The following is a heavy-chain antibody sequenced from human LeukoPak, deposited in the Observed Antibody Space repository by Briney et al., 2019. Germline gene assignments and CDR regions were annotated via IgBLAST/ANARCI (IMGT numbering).Heavy chain of an antibody. CDR1: GGSFSGYY. J-gene: IGHJ5*02. D-gene: IGHD3-10*01. CDR3: ARVVQSKALWFGELSSWFDP. Sequence: PSETLSLTCAVYGGSFSGYYWSWIRQPPGKGLEWIGEINHSGSTNYNPSLKSRVTMSVDTSKNQFSLKLSSVTAADTAVYYCARVVQSKALWFGELSSWFDPWGQGTLVTVSS. CDR2: INHSGST. V-gene: IGHV4-34*01.